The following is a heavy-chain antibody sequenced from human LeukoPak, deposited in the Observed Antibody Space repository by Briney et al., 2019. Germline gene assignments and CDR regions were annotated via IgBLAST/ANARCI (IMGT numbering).Heavy chain of an antibody. CDR2: IYYSGST. V-gene: IGHV4-59*01. CDR1: GGSISSYY. Sequence: SETLSLTCTVSGGSISSYYWSWIRQPPGKGLGWIGYIYYSGSTNYNPSLKSRVTISVNTSKNQFSLKLSSVTAADTAVYYCAGGGNLFDYWGQGTLVTVSS. J-gene: IGHJ4*02. D-gene: IGHD4-23*01. CDR3: AGGGNLFDY.